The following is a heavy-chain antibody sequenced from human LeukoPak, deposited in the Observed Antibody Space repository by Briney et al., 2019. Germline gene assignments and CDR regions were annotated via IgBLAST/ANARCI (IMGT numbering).Heavy chain of an antibody. CDR2: IHSSGRT. Sequence: PSETLSLTCSVSGGSMSTYYWSWIRQPPGKGLEYIGHIHSSGRTNYNPSLKSRVTISVDASKNQFSLKLTSVTAADTALYYCSKLTGYDSSGYYYGGFDDWGQGTLVPSPQ. CDR1: GGSMSTYY. V-gene: IGHV4-4*09. D-gene: IGHD3-22*01. J-gene: IGHJ4*02. CDR3: SKLTGYDSSGYYYGGFDD.